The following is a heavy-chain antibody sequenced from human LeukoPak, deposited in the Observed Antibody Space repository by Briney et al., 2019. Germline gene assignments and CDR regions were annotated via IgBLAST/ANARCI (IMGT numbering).Heavy chain of an antibody. Sequence: PSETLSLTCAVYGGSFSGYYWSWIRQPPGKGLEWIGEINHSGSTNYNPSLKSRVTISVDTSKNQFSLQLNSVTPEDTAVYYCARDRVDTVAYYYYYYMDVWGKGTTVTVSS. J-gene: IGHJ6*03. D-gene: IGHD5-18*01. CDR1: GGSFSGYY. CDR3: ARDRVDTVAYYYYYYMDV. V-gene: IGHV4-34*01. CDR2: INHSGST.